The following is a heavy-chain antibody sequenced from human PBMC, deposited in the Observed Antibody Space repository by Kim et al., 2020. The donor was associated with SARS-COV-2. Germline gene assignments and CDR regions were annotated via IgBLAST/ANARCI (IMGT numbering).Heavy chain of an antibody. CDR3: SKVKVTATNTYCFDH. J-gene: IGHJ4*02. Sequence: GGSLRLSCAASGFTFSHYGMHWVRQAPGKGLEWVAVISYDGNNEYCADSVKGRFTISRDNSKNTLFLQMDSLRADDTAIYYCSKVKVTATNTYCFDHWGQGTLVTVSP. D-gene: IGHD2-21*02. V-gene: IGHV3-30*18. CDR2: ISYDGNNE. CDR1: GFTFSHYG.